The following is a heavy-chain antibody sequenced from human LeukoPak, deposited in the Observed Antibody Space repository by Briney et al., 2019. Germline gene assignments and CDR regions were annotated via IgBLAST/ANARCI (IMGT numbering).Heavy chain of an antibody. D-gene: IGHD2-2*01. CDR3: ARDGTSTDDY. V-gene: IGHV1-18*01. Sequence: GASVKVSCKASGYTFSNFGINWVRQAPGQGLEWMGWISGNNDNPNYGQKFQGGFTVTTDSSTNTAYMELRNLRLDDTAVYYCARDGTSTDDYWGQGTLVTVSS. J-gene: IGHJ4*02. CDR1: GYTFSNFG. CDR2: ISGNNDNP.